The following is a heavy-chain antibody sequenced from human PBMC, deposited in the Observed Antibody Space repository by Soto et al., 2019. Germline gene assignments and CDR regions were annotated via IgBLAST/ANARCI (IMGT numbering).Heavy chain of an antibody. CDR1: GFSVSIY. V-gene: IGHV3-53*01. J-gene: IGHJ4*02. Sequence: LRLSCAASGFSVSIYMSWVRQAPGKGLEWVSTLSDRGTSHYADSVTGRFSVSRDNSKNTLYLQMNGLRVDDTAIYYCAGDYASGAYDFRGQGTQVTASS. CDR2: LSDRGTS. CDR3: AGDYASGAYDF. D-gene: IGHD5-12*01.